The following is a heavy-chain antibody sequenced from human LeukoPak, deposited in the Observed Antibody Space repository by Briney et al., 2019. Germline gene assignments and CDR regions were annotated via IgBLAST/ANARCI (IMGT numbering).Heavy chain of an antibody. J-gene: IGHJ4*02. CDR2: ISGSGAST. V-gene: IGHV3-23*01. D-gene: IGHD4-17*01. CDR3: AKDRYGDYSFDS. Sequence: GGSLRLSCAASGFTFSSCAMNWVRQAPGKGLEWVSSISGSGASTNDADSVKGRFTISRDNSKNTLYLQMNSLRAEDTAIYYCAKDRYGDYSFDSWGQGTLVTVSS. CDR1: GFTFSSCA.